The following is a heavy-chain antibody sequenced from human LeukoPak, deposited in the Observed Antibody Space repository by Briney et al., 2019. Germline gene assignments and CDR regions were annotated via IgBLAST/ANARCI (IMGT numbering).Heavy chain of an antibody. D-gene: IGHD2-21*02. CDR2: ISAYNGNT. CDR3: ARVTRPGGDCRHCFDY. J-gene: IGHJ4*02. V-gene: IGHV1-18*01. Sequence: ASVKVSCKASGYTFTSYGISWVRQAPGQGLEWMGWISAYNGNTNYAQKLQGRVTMTTDTSTSTAYMELRSLRSDDTAVYYCARVTRPGGDCRHCFDYWGQGTLVTVPS. CDR1: GYTFTSYG.